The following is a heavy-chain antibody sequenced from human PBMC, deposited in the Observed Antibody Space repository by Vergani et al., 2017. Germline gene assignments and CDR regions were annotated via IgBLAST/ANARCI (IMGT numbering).Heavy chain of an antibody. Sequence: QVQLQESGPGLVKPSETLSLTCTVPGGSISSYYWSWIRPPPGKGLEWIGYIYYSGITNYNPSLKSRVTISVDTSKNQFSPKLSSVTAADTAVYYCARVGRVVSWGQGTTVTVSS. D-gene: IGHD2-8*02. J-gene: IGHJ6*02. CDR1: GGSISSYY. CDR3: ARVGRVVS. CDR2: IYYSGIT. V-gene: IGHV4-59*01.